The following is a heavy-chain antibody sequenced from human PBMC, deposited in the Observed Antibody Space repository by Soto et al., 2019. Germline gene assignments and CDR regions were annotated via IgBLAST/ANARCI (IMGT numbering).Heavy chain of an antibody. D-gene: IGHD7-27*01. V-gene: IGHV1-3*01. CDR3: ARRGDVDDFDL. CDR1: GYTFTPYA. J-gene: IGHJ3*01. CDR2: ISPDTGNR. Sequence: ASVKVSCKSSGYTFTPYAMHWVRQAPGQRLEWMGWISPDTGNRKYSQKFQGRVTITRDTSASTVYMELSSLRSEDTAVYYCARRGDVDDFDLWGQGTMVTV.